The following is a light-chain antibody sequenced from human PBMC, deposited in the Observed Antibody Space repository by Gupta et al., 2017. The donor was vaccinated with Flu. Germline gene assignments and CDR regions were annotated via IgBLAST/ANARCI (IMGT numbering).Light chain of an antibody. J-gene: IGKJ1*01. CDR1: QSLVHSNGNTY. Sequence: DVVMTQSPLSLPVTLGQPASISCRSSQSLVHSNGNTYLTWFQQRPGQSPRRIIYRGSNRDSGVTDRFSGSGEGNDFTLKSSRGEDEDVGVYYCVQGKPWETFGQGTKVEIK. CDR3: VQGKPWET. CDR2: RGS. V-gene: IGKV2-30*02.